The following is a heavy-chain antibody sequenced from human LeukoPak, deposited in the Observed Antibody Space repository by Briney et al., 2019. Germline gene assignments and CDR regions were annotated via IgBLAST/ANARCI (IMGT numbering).Heavy chain of an antibody. Sequence: GGSLRLSCAASGFTFSSYWMTWVRQAPGKGLEWVANINQDGGEKNYVDSVKGRFTISRDNAKNSLYLQMNSLGAEDTAVYYCTRGAGWLIDYWGQGILVTVSS. V-gene: IGHV3-7*01. J-gene: IGHJ4*02. CDR1: GFTFSSYW. CDR3: TRGAGWLIDY. CDR2: INQDGGEK. D-gene: IGHD3-16*01.